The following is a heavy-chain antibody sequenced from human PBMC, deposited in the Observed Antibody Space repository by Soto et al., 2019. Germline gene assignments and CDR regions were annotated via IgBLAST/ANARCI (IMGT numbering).Heavy chain of an antibody. CDR3: AREGEVRAARRDAFDI. J-gene: IGHJ3*02. V-gene: IGHV4-59*01. CDR2: IYYSGST. Sequence: SETLSLTCTVSGGSISSYYWSWIRQPPGKGLEWIGYIYYSGSTNYNPSLKSRVTISVDTSKNQFSLKLSSVTAADTAVYYCAREGEVRAARRDAFDIWGQGTMVTVSS. CDR1: GGSISSYY. D-gene: IGHD6-6*01.